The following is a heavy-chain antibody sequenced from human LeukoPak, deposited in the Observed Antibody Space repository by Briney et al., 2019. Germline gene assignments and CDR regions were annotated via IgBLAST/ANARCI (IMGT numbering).Heavy chain of an antibody. D-gene: IGHD3-16*01. CDR1: GFTFSSYA. CDR3: ARGRGSPAY. CDR2: MSFDVNNK. V-gene: IGHV3-30*04. J-gene: IGHJ4*02. Sequence: GGSLRLSCATSGFTFSSYAFHWVRQAPGKGLEWVATMSFDVNNKYYADSVRGRFTISRDNSKNTLYLQMNSLRAEDTAVYYCARGRGSPAYWGQGTLVTVSS.